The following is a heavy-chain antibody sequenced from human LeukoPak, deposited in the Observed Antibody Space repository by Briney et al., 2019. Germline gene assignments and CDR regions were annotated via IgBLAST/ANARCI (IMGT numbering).Heavy chain of an antibody. V-gene: IGHV1-2*06. CDR1: GYTFTGYY. D-gene: IGHD6-6*01. CDR3: ARPYSSSDPFDY. Sequence: ASVKVSCKASGYTFTGYYMHWVRQAPGQGVEWMGRINPNSGGTNYAQKFQGRVTMTRDTSISTAYMELSRLRSDDTAVYYCARPYSSSDPFDYWGQGTLVTVSS. J-gene: IGHJ4*02. CDR2: INPNSGGT.